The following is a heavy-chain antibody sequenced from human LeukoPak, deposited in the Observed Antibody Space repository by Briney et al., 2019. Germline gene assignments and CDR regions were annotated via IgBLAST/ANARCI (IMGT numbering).Heavy chain of an antibody. CDR2: INQDGSER. V-gene: IGHV3-7*01. J-gene: IGHJ5*02. CDR3: ARDCSSTRCFRGGFDP. Sequence: GGSLRLSCAASGFTFSSYWMTWVRQAPGKGLEWVANINQDGSERYYMDSVKGRFTVSRDDAKNSLYLQMNSLSVEDTAVYYCARDCSSTRCFRGGFDPWGQGTLVIVSP. D-gene: IGHD2-2*01. CDR1: GFTFSSYW.